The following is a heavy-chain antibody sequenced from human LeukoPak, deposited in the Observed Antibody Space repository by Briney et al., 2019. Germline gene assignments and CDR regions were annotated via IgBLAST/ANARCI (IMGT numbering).Heavy chain of an antibody. CDR3: ARVSRPLTGTTRRVQTNFDY. V-gene: IGHV3-7*01. CDR1: GFTFSSYW. Sequence: PGGSLRLSCAASGFTFSSYWRSWVRQAPGKGLEWVANIKQDGSEKYYVDSVKGRFTISRDNAKNSLYLQMNSLRAEDTAVYYCARVSRPLTGTTRRVQTNFDYWGQGTLVTVSS. J-gene: IGHJ4*02. CDR2: IKQDGSEK. D-gene: IGHD1-7*01.